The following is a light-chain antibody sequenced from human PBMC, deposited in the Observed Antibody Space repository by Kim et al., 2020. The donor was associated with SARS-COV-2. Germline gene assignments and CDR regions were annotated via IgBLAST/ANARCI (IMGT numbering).Light chain of an antibody. Sequence: SSELTQDPAVSVALGQTVRITCQGDSLRSYFASWFQQKPGQAPLLVIYGKSNRPSGIPDRFSGSSSGNSTSLTITGTQAEDEADYYCNSLDSSGKHWVFGGGTKLTVL. V-gene: IGLV3-19*01. CDR2: GKS. CDR1: SLRSYF. CDR3: NSLDSSGKHWV. J-gene: IGLJ3*02.